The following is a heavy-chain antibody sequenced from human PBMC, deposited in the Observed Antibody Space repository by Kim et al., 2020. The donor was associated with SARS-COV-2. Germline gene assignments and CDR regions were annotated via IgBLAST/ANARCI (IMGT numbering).Heavy chain of an antibody. Sequence: NPSLKSRVTISVDTSKNQFSLKLSSVTAADTAVYYCARGVEQRYYYYMDVWGKGTTVTVSS. J-gene: IGHJ6*03. D-gene: IGHD1-1*01. CDR3: ARGVEQRYYYYMDV. V-gene: IGHV4-59*09.